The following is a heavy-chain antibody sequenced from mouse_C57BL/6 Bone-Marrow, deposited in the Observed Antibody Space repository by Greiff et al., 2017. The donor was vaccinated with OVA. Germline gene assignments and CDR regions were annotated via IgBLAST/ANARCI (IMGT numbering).Heavy chain of an antibody. V-gene: IGHV3-1*01. CDR3: ARRGKYSNYCYYAMDY. Sequence: DVKLQESGPGMVKPSQSLSLTCTVTGYSITSGYDWHWIRHFPGNKLEWMGYISYSGSTNYNPSLKSRISITHDTSKNHFFLKLNSVTTEDTATYYCARRGKYSNYCYYAMDYWGQGTSVTVSS. CDR2: ISYSGST. D-gene: IGHD2-5*01. J-gene: IGHJ4*01. CDR1: GYSITSGYD.